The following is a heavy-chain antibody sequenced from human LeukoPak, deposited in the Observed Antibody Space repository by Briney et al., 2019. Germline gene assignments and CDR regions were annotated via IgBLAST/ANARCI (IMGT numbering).Heavy chain of an antibody. CDR1: GYTFTSYG. CDR2: ISAYNGNT. Sequence: GASVKVSCKASGYTFTSYGISWVRQAPGQGLEWMGWISAYNGNTNYAQKLQGRVTLTTDTSTSTAYMELRSLRSDDTAVYYCARDRHRGYCSSTSCYYFDYWGQGTLVTVSS. CDR3: ARDRHRGYCSSTSCYYFDY. J-gene: IGHJ4*02. V-gene: IGHV1-18*01. D-gene: IGHD2-2*01.